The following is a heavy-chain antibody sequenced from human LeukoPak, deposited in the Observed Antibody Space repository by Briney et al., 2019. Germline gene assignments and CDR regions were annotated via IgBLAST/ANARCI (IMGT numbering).Heavy chain of an antibody. D-gene: IGHD6-13*01. J-gene: IGHJ4*02. Sequence: GESLQISCKHSEFRFPNYCIGWVRQMPGKGLEWMGIIYPDDSDTRYSPSFQGQVTISADKSISTAYLQWSSLKASDTAKDYCATGRGGQQLGGYWGQGTLVTVSS. CDR3: ATGRGGQQLGGY. V-gene: IGHV5-51*01. CDR1: EFRFPNYC. CDR2: IYPDDSDT.